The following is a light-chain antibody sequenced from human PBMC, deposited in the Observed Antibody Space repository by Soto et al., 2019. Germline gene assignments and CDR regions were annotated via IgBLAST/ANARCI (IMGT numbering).Light chain of an antibody. V-gene: IGKV1-5*03. Sequence: DIQMTQSPSTLSASVGDRDTITCRASQSISSWLAWYQQKPGKAPKLLIYKASSLESGVPSRFSGSGSGTELTLTISSRQADDFATYYCQQYNSYWGTFGQGTKVEIK. J-gene: IGKJ1*01. CDR1: QSISSW. CDR3: QQYNSYWGT. CDR2: KAS.